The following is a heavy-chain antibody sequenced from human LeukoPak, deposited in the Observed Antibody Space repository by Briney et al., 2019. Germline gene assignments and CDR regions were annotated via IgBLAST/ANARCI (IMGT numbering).Heavy chain of an antibody. D-gene: IGHD5-18*01. CDR2: VSGSGFST. CDR1: GFTFSAYA. V-gene: IGHV3-23*01. J-gene: IGHJ4*02. Sequence: GGSLRLSCAASGFTFSAYAMNWVRQAPGKGLEWVSAVSGSGFSTYYADSVKGRFTIPRDTSKNTLHLQMNSLRAEDTAVYYCARSKTAMVSRYSLVATAGALDFDYWGQGTLVTVSS. CDR3: ARSKTAMVSRYSLVATAGALDFDY.